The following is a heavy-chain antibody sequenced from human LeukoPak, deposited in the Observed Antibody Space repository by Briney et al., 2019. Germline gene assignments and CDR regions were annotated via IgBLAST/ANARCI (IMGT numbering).Heavy chain of an antibody. CDR2: ISSSSSTI. J-gene: IGHJ4*02. V-gene: IGHV3-48*01. CDR1: GFTFSSYN. D-gene: IGHD3-22*01. CDR3: ARVSPPGLYYYDSSGYFDY. Sequence: GGSLRLSCAASGFTFSSYNLNWVRQAPGKGLEWISYISSSSSTIYYADSVKGRFTISRDNAKNSLYLQMNSLRAEDTAVYYCARVSPPGLYYYDSSGYFDYWGQGTLVTVSS.